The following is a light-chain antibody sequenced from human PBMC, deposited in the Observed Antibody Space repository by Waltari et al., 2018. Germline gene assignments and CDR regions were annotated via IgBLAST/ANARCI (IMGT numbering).Light chain of an antibody. J-gene: IGLJ3*02. CDR2: DVS. Sequence: QSALTQPASVSGSPGQSITISCTGTSSDVGGYNYVSWYHQHPGKAPKLMFYDVSNRPSGVSNRFSGSKSDNTASLTISGLQAEDEADYYCSSYTSSSTLWVFGGGTKLTVL. V-gene: IGLV2-14*03. CDR1: SSDVGGYNY. CDR3: SSYTSSSTLWV.